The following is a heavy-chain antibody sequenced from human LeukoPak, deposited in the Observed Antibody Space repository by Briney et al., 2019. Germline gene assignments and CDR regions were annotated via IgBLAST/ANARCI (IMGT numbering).Heavy chain of an antibody. CDR1: GGSISSGGYY. CDR2: IYYSGST. Sequence: SSQTLSLTCTVSGGSISSGGYYWSWIRQHPGKGLEWIGYIYYSGSTYYNPSLKSRVTISVDTSKNQFSLKLSSVTAADTAVYYCARRAYSRHIDYWGQGTLVTVSS. D-gene: IGHD6-13*01. V-gene: IGHV4-31*03. J-gene: IGHJ4*02. CDR3: ARRAYSRHIDY.